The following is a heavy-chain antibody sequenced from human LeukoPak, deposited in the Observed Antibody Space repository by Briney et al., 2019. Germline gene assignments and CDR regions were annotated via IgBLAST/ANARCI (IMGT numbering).Heavy chain of an antibody. Sequence: SETLSLTCAVSGGSISSGGYSWSWIRQPPGKGLEWIGYIYHSGSTYYNPSLKSRVTISVDRSKNQFSLKLSSVTAADTAVYYCARGYDSGGYYYDYWGQGTLVTVSS. CDR3: ARGYDSGGYYYDY. CDR2: IYHSGST. V-gene: IGHV4-30-2*01. J-gene: IGHJ4*02. D-gene: IGHD3-22*01. CDR1: GGSISSGGYS.